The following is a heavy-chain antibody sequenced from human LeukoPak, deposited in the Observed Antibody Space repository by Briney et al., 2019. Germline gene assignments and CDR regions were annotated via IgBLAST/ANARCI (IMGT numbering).Heavy chain of an antibody. D-gene: IGHD5-12*01. Sequence: SETLSLTCTVSGVSISDGGYYWSFVRQHPGKGLEWIGYIYYSGTTYYNPSLKSRVTISVDMSRNQFSLKLNSVTAADTAVYYCARHAGSSGYDAVDYWGQGSLVTVSS. J-gene: IGHJ4*02. CDR3: ARHAGSSGYDAVDY. CDR2: IYYSGTT. V-gene: IGHV4-31*03. CDR1: GVSISDGGYY.